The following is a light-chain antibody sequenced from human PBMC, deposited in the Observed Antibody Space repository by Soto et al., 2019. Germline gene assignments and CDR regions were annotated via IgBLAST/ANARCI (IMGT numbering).Light chain of an antibody. J-gene: IGKJ1*01. CDR1: QSVSSSY. V-gene: IGKV3D-20*02. Sequence: EIVLTQSPGTLSLSPGERATLSCRASQSVSSSYLAWYQQKPGQAPRLLIYDASTRATGIPGRFSGSGSGTDFTLTISNLEPEDFAVYYCQQRSSWPWTFGQGAKVEIK. CDR3: QQRSSWPWT. CDR2: DAS.